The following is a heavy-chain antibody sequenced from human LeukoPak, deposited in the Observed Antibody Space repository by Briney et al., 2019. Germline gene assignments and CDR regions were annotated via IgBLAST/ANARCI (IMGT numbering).Heavy chain of an antibody. D-gene: IGHD3-10*01. Sequence: ASVKVSCRVSGYTIIELSMHWVRQAPGKGLEWMGGFNPEDGETIYEQKFQGRVTMTEDTSTDTAYMELSSLRSEDTAVYYCTIVPISVIRGVSYHFDYWGQGSLVTVSS. J-gene: IGHJ4*02. V-gene: IGHV1-24*01. CDR3: TIVPISVIRGVSYHFDY. CDR1: GYTIIELS. CDR2: FNPEDGET.